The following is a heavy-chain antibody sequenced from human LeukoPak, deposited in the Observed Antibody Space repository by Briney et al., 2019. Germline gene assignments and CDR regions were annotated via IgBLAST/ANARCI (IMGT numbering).Heavy chain of an antibody. V-gene: IGHV4-4*07. D-gene: IGHD3-10*01. CDR1: GGSISEDY. Sequence: PSETLSLTCTVSGGSISEDYWSWIRQPAGKGLEWIGRIYTSGSTNYNPSLKSRVTMSVDTSKNQFSLKLSSVTAADTAVYYCARGRSPPWFDPWGQGTLVTVSS. CDR3: ARGRSPPWFDP. CDR2: IYTSGST. J-gene: IGHJ5*02.